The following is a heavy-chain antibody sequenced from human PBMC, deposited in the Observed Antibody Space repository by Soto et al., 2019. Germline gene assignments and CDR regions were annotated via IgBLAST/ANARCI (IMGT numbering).Heavy chain of an antibody. V-gene: IGHV4-34*01. CDR1: GGSFSGYY. Sequence: KQSQTLSLTCAVYGGSFSGYYWSWIRQPPGKGLEWIGEINHSGSTNYNPSLKSRVTISVDTSKNQFSLKLSSVTAADTAVYYCARVTPVKQFDYWGQGTLVTVSS. J-gene: IGHJ4*02. CDR3: ARVTPVKQFDY. CDR2: INHSGST.